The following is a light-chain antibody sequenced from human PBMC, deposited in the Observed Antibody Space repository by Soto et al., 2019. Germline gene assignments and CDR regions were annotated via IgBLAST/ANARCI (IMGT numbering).Light chain of an antibody. CDR3: QQRTTWLGT. Sequence: EIVLTQSPVTLSLSPGERATLSCRASQSVSRYLAWYQQKPGQAPRLLIYDTSIRATGIPARFSGSGSGTDFTIPINSLEPEDFAIYYCQQRTTWLGTFGQGTKVEIK. V-gene: IGKV3-11*01. CDR2: DTS. J-gene: IGKJ1*01. CDR1: QSVSRY.